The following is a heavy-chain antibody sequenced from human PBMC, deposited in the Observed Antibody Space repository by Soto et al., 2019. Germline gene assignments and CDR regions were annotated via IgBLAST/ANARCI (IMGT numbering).Heavy chain of an antibody. CDR3: AKDSLKNVYGDSLDY. CDR1: GFTFSSYA. J-gene: IGHJ4*02. Sequence: EVQLLESGGGLVQPGGSLRLSCAASGFTFSSYAMSWVRQAPGKGLEWVSAISGSGGSTYYADSVKGRFTISRDNSKNTPYLQMNSLGAEDTAVYYCAKDSLKNVYGDSLDYWGQGTLVTVSS. V-gene: IGHV3-23*01. D-gene: IGHD4-17*01. CDR2: ISGSGGST.